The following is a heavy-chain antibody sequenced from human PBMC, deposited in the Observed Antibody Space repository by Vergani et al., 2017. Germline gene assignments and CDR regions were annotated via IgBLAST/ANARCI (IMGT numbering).Heavy chain of an antibody. J-gene: IGHJ4*02. Sequence: QMQLVQSGAEVKKTGASVKVSCKASGYTFTDYYIHWVRQAPGQGLEWMGWINPHSGDINFAEKFQDRVTMTRDTSISTAYMELISLRPEDTAVYYCAREGNYYDSTGFGPGGSFDWGPGTLVTVSS. CDR1: GYTFTDYY. CDR3: AREGNYYDSTGFGPGGSFD. V-gene: IGHV1-2*02. D-gene: IGHD3-22*01. CDR2: INPHSGDI.